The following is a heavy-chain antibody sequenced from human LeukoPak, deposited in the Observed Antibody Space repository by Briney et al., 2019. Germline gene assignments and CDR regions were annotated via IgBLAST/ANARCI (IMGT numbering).Heavy chain of an antibody. Sequence: GGSLRLSCVASGFTFGDYAMHWVRQAPGKGLEWVSVISGDGGTTYYADSVKGRFTISRDNSKKSLYLQMNSLRTEDTALYFCAARRLPFDYWGQGTLVTFSS. V-gene: IGHV3-43*02. J-gene: IGHJ4*02. D-gene: IGHD6-6*01. CDR2: ISGDGGTT. CDR3: AARRLPFDY. CDR1: GFTFGDYA.